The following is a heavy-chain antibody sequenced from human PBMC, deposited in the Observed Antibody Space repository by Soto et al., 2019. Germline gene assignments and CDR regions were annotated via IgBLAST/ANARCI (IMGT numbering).Heavy chain of an antibody. Sequence: GGSLRLSCTASGFTFSSYGMGWVRQAPGKGLQWVSTIRGDGGQTHYTDSVKGRFSISRDNSKNTVYLQMDSLRAEDTAMYFCARDVGLDSDDFFAYWGQGAQVTVSS. CDR3: ARDVGLDSDDFFAY. V-gene: IGHV3-23*01. J-gene: IGHJ4*02. CDR1: GFTFSSYG. CDR2: IRGDGGQT. D-gene: IGHD3-9*01.